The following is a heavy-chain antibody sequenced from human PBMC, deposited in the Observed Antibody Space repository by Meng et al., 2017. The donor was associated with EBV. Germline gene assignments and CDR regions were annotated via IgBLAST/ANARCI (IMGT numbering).Heavy chain of an antibody. Sequence: VVSVGEGNMHWCYLQVSCEASGYNYYSYGISWVRQAPGQGLEWMGWISAYNGNTNYAQKLQGRVTMTTDTSTSTAYMELRSLRSDDTAVYYCARDGRLYDTPSPFDYWGQGTLVTVSS. CDR2: ISAYNGNT. CDR1: GYNYYSYG. CDR3: ARDGRLYDTPSPFDY. J-gene: IGHJ4*02. V-gene: IGHV1-18*01. D-gene: IGHD3-22*01.